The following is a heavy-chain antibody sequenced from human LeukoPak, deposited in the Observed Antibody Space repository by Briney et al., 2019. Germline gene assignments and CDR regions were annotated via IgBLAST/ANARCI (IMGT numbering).Heavy chain of an antibody. J-gene: IGHJ5*02. CDR2: ISAYNGNT. CDR1: GYTFTTYG. D-gene: IGHD2-2*01. V-gene: IGHV1-18*01. CDR3: ARVKYQLLFGWEGWFDP. Sequence: ASVKVSCKASGYTFTTYGISWVRQAPGQGLEWMGWISAYNGNTNYAQKLQGRVTMTTDTSTSTVYMELRSLRSDDTAVYYCARVKYQLLFGWEGWFDPWGQGTLVTVSS.